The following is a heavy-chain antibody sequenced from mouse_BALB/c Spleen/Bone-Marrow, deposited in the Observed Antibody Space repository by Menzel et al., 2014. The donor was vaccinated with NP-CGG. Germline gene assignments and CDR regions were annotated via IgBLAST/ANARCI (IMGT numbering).Heavy chain of an antibody. V-gene: IGHV14-3*02. J-gene: IGHJ1*01. Sequence: VQLQQSGAELVKPGASVKLSCTASGFNIKDTYLHWVKQRPEQGLDWIGRIDPAIFTKYDPKFQGNATITADTSSNTAYLHLSSLTSEDTAVYYCASYRYVWYFDVWDAGTTVTVSS. CDR1: GFNIKDTY. CDR3: ASYRYVWYFDV. CDR2: IDPAIFT. D-gene: IGHD2-14*01.